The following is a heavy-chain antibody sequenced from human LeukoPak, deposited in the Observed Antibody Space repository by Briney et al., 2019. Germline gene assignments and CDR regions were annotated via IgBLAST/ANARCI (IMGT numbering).Heavy chain of an antibody. CDR3: ARDPYVSNFDY. CDR2: TSDRGDYT. D-gene: IGHD3-10*02. Sequence: GGSLRLSCAASGFTFTSYSMSWVRQAPGKGLEWVSGTSDRGDYTYYADSVKGRFTISRDNAQNSLYLHMHSLRVEDTAVYYCARDPYVSNFDYWGQGTLVTVSS. CDR1: GFTFTSYS. V-gene: IGHV3-23*01. J-gene: IGHJ4*02.